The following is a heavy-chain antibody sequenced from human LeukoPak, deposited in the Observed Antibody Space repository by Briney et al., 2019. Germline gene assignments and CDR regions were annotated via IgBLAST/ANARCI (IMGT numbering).Heavy chain of an antibody. J-gene: IGHJ6*03. D-gene: IGHD6-6*01. CDR3: ARAGQLDVLYYYYYMDV. CDR2: ISSSRSYL. Sequence: GGSLRLSCAASGFTFSSYSMNWVRQAPGKGLEWVSFISSSRSYLYYADSVKGRFTISRDNAKNSLYLQMNSLRAEDTAVYYCARAGQLDVLYYYYYMDVWGKGTTVTVSS. V-gene: IGHV3-21*01. CDR1: GFTFSSYS.